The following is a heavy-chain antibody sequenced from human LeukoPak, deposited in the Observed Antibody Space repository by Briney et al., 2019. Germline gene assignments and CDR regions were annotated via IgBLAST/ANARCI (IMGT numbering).Heavy chain of an antibody. Sequence: SETLSLTCTVSGGSISSYYWSWIRQPPGKGLEWIGYIYYSGSTNYNPSLKSRVTISVDTSKNQFSLKLSSVTAADTAVYYCARASSSGWYTSVNWYFDLWGRGTLVTVSS. D-gene: IGHD6-19*01. J-gene: IGHJ2*01. CDR1: GGSISSYY. CDR2: IYYSGST. V-gene: IGHV4-59*01. CDR3: ARASSSGWYTSVNWYFDL.